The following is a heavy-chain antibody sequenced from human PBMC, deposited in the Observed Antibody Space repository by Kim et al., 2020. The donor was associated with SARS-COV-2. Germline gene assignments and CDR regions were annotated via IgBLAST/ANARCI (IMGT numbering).Heavy chain of an antibody. V-gene: IGHV3-30*18. D-gene: IGHD2-2*01. CDR1: GFTFSSYG. J-gene: IGHJ6*02. CDR3: AKDRRVVFPAATVYDRLFQEYYYNGMDV. CDR2: ISYDGSNT. Sequence: GGSLRLSCAASGFTFSSYGMHWVRQVPGKGLEWVAVISYDGSNTYYADSVKGRFTISRDNSKNTLYLQMNSLRGEDTAVYYCAKDRRVVFPAATVYDRLFQEYYYNGMDVWGHGTPVTVSS.